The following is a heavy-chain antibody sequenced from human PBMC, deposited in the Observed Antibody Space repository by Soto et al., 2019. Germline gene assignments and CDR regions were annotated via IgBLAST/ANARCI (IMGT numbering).Heavy chain of an antibody. CDR3: ARGRTVSGVFDY. Sequence: QVQLVQSGAEVKKPGSSVKVSCKASGGTLSSYGINWVRQAPGQGLEWMGGITPILGTAYYAQNCQGRVTITADEATTTAYMELSRLRSDDTAIYYCARGRTVSGVFDYWGQGTLLTVSS. CDR2: ITPILGTA. J-gene: IGHJ4*02. D-gene: IGHD6-19*01. CDR1: GGTLSSYG. V-gene: IGHV1-69*11.